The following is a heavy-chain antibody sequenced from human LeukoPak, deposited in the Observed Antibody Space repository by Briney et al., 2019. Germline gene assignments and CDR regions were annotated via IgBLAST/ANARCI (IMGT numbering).Heavy chain of an antibody. Sequence: GGSLRLSCAASGFTFSSYAMHWVRQAPGKGLEWVAVISYDGSNKYYADSVKGRLTISRDNSKNTLYLQMNSLRAEDTAVYYCARAPTTESPFDYWGQGTLVTVSS. CDR3: ARAPTTESPFDY. D-gene: IGHD4-17*01. CDR2: ISYDGSNK. J-gene: IGHJ4*02. CDR1: GFTFSSYA. V-gene: IGHV3-30*04.